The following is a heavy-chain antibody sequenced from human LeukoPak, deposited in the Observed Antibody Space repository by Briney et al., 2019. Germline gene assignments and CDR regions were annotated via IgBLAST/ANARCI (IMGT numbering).Heavy chain of an antibody. CDR1: GFIFSSYE. CDR3: ARGNYDFWIGPAD. J-gene: IGHJ4*02. D-gene: IGHD3-3*01. CDR2: ISSSGSTK. V-gene: IGHV3-48*03. Sequence: GGSLRLSCAASGFIFSSYEMNWVRQAPGKGLEWLSYISSSGSTKYYADSVRGRFTISRDNSKNTLYLQMNSPRAEDTAVYYCARGNYDFWIGPADWGQGTLVTVSS.